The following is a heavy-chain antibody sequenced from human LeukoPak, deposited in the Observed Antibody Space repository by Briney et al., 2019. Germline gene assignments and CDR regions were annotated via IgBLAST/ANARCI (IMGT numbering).Heavy chain of an antibody. D-gene: IGHD1-7*01. CDR2: ISGSGGGT. CDR3: AKGRGNSLNWYFDL. CDR1: AFTFSSYA. Sequence: GGSLRLSCAASAFTFSSYAMSWVRQAPGKGLEWVSSISGSGGGTYYADSVKGRFTISRDNSKNTLYLQMNSLRAEDTALYYCAKGRGNSLNWYFDLWGGGTLVTPSA. J-gene: IGHJ2*01. V-gene: IGHV3-23*01.